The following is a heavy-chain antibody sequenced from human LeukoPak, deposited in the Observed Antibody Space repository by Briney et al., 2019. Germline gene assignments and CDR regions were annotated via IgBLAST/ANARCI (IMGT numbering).Heavy chain of an antibody. CDR1: GGSISTYY. D-gene: IGHD5-12*01. V-gene: IGHV4-59*01. CDR2: IYHSGST. Sequence: PSETLPLTCTLSGGSISTYYWSWIRQPPGKGLEWIGYIYHSGSTNYNPSLKSRVTISVDTSKNQFSLKLSSVTAADTAVYYCARGGGYASPIGYWGQGALLTVSS. J-gene: IGHJ4*02. CDR3: ARGGGYASPIGY.